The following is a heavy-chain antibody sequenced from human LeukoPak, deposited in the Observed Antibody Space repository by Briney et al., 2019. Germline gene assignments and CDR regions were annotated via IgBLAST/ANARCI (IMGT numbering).Heavy chain of an antibody. Sequence: PSETLSLTCTVSGGSISSHYWSWIRQPPGKGLEWIGYIYYSGSTNYNPSLKSRVTISVDTSKNQFSLKLSSVTAADTAVYYCARQTRADYDSSGYCLDYWGQGTLVTVSS. V-gene: IGHV4-59*08. J-gene: IGHJ4*02. CDR2: IYYSGST. CDR3: ARQTRADYDSSGYCLDY. CDR1: GGSISSHY. D-gene: IGHD3-22*01.